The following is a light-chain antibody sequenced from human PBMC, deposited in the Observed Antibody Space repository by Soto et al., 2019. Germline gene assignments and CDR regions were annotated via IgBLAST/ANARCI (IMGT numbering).Light chain of an antibody. J-gene: IGLJ2*01. CDR3: CSYAGSSTVI. Sequence: QPVLTQPASVSGSPGQSITISCTGTSSDVGSYSLVSWYQQHPGKAPKLMIFEVNKRPSGVSYRFSASKSGNTASLTISGLQPEDEADYYCCSYAGSSTVIFGGGTKLTVL. CDR2: EVN. V-gene: IGLV2-23*02. CDR1: SSDVGSYSL.